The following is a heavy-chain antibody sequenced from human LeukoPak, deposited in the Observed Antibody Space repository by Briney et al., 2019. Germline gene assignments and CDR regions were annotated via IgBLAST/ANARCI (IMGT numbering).Heavy chain of an antibody. V-gene: IGHV1-2*02. J-gene: IGHJ4*02. CDR2: INPNSGGT. CDR1: GYTFTGYY. Sequence: ASVKVSCKASGYTFTGYYMHWVRQAPGQGLEWMGWINPNSGGTNYAQKFQGRVTMTRDTSISTAYMGLSRLRSDDTAVYYCARDPGYDSSGYYPQINDYWGQGALVTVSS. CDR3: ARDPGYDSSGYYPQINDY. D-gene: IGHD3-22*01.